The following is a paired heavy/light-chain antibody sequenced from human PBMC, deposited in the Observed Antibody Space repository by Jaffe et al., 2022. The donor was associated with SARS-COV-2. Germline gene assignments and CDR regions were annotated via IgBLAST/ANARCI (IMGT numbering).Light chain of an antibody. CDR2: KIS. CDR1: QSLVHSDGNTY. V-gene: IGKV2-24*01. Sequence: DIVMTQTPLSSPVTLGQPASISCRSSQSLVHSDGNTYLSWLQQRPGQPPRLLIYKISKRFSGVPDRFSGSGARTDFTLKISRVEVEDVGVYYCMQASQFPHTFGQGTKLEI. CDR3: MQASQFPHT. J-gene: IGKJ2*01.
Heavy chain of an antibody. CDR1: GYSFTKYW. D-gene: IGHD1-20*01. J-gene: IGHJ4*02. CDR2: IYPGDSNT. Sequence: EVQLVQSGAEVKKPGESLRISCKASGYSFTKYWIGWVRQMPGKGLEWMGDIYPGDSNTRYRPSLQGQVTISADKSISTAYLQWSSLKASDSAVYYCATVNWNPDGDYWGQGTVVTVSS. V-gene: IGHV5-51*01. CDR3: ATVNWNPDGDY.